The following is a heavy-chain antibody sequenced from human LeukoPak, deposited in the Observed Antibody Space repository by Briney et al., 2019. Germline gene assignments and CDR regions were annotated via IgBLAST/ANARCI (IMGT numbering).Heavy chain of an antibody. J-gene: IGHJ4*02. CDR3: AKVGGIAAAGTPN. Sequence: AGGSLRLSCAASGFTFSNYWMHWVRQAPGKRLVWVSRINSDGSRTNYADSVKGRFTISRDNAKNTLYLQMNSLRAEDTAVYYCAKVGGIAAAGTPNWGQGTLVTVSS. CDR2: INSDGSRT. CDR1: GFTFSNYW. V-gene: IGHV3-74*01. D-gene: IGHD6-13*01.